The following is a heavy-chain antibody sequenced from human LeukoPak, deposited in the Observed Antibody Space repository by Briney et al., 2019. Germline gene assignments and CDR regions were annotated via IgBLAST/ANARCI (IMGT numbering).Heavy chain of an antibody. D-gene: IGHD4-23*01. V-gene: IGHV4-39*01. Sequence: SETLSLTCTVSGGSISSSSYYWGWIRQPPGKGLEWIGSIYYSGSTYYNPSLKSRVTISVDTSKNQFSLKLSSVTAADTAVYYCAIPGGNSLVYYYGMDVWGQGTTVTVSS. CDR1: GGSISSSSYY. CDR3: AIPGGNSLVYYYGMDV. CDR2: IYYSGST. J-gene: IGHJ6*02.